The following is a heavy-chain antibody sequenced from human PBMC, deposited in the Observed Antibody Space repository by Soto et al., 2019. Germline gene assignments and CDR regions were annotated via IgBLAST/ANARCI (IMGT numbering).Heavy chain of an antibody. CDR3: ADRAGLQGNWDGGYFDS. D-gene: IGHD1-1*01. J-gene: IGHJ4*02. CDR1: GFSLSTSGVG. Sequence: QITLRESGPTRVKPTQTLTLTCIFSGFSLSTSGVGVGWIRQPPGKALESLALIYWDDDKRYSPSLKSRLTITKDTSKNQVTLTMTNMDPVDTATYYWADRAGLQGNWDGGYFDSWGQGALVTVSA. CDR2: IYWDDDK. V-gene: IGHV2-5*02.